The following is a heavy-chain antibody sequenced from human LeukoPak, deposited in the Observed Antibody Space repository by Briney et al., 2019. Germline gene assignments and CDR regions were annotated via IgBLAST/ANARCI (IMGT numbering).Heavy chain of an antibody. CDR3: ARHSLLWFGELTYFFDY. CDR1: GFTFSSYE. D-gene: IGHD3-10*01. V-gene: IGHV3-48*03. CDR2: ISSSGSTI. Sequence: GGSLRLSCAASGFTFSSYEMNWVRQAPGKGLEWVSYISSSGSTIYYADSVKGRFTISRDNAKNSLYLQMNSLRAEDTAVYYCARHSLLWFGELTYFFDYWGQGTLVTVSS. J-gene: IGHJ4*02.